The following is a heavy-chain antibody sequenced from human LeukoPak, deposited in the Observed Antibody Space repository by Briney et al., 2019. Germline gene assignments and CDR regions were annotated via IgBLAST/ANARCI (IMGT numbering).Heavy chain of an antibody. CDR2: INHSGST. V-gene: IGHV4-34*01. CDR3: ARRGSSSSRGTWFDP. CDR1: GGSFSGYY. J-gene: IGHJ5*02. D-gene: IGHD6-6*01. Sequence: SETLSLTCAVYGGSFSGYYWSWNRQPPGKGLEWIGEINHSGSTNYNPSLKSRVTISVDTSKNQFSLKLSSVTAADTAVYYCARRGSSSSRGTWFDPWGQGTLVTVSS.